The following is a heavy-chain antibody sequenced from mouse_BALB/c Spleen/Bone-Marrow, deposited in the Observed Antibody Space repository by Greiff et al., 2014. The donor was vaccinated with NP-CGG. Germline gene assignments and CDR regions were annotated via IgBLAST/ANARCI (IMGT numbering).Heavy chain of an antibody. CDR2: IWSGGST. CDR1: GFSLTSYG. Sequence: QVQLQQSGPGLAQPSQSLSITCTVSGFSLTSYGVHWVRQSPGKGLEWLGVIWSGGSTDYNAAFISRLSISKDNSKSQVFFKMNSLQADDTAIYYCARNKNDYDGTLAYWGQGTLVTVSA. CDR3: ARNKNDYDGTLAY. J-gene: IGHJ3*01. D-gene: IGHD2-4*01. V-gene: IGHV2-4-1*01.